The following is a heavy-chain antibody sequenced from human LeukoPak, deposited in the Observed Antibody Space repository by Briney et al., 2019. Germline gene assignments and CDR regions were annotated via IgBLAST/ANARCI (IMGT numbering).Heavy chain of an antibody. CDR2: ISSSSSYI. Sequence: GGSLRLSCAASGFTFSSYSMNWVRQAPGKGLEWVSSISSSSSYIYYADSVKGRFTISRDNAKNSLYLQMNSLRAEDTAVYYCARDAGRIVVIDYYYYMDDWGKGTTVTVSS. CDR1: GFTFSSYS. V-gene: IGHV3-21*01. J-gene: IGHJ6*03. D-gene: IGHD2-15*01. CDR3: ARDAGRIVVIDYYYYMDD.